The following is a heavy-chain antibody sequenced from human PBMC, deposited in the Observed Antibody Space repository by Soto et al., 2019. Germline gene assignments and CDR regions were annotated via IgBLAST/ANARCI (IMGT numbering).Heavy chain of an antibody. CDR1: GFTFSSYG. V-gene: IGHV3-33*01. D-gene: IGHD5-18*01. CDR3: ARPRGKQLWLIWDFDL. Sequence: QVQLVESGGGVVQPGRSLRLSCAASGFTFSSYGMHWVRQAPGKGLEWVAVIWYDGSNKYYADSVKGRFTISRDNSKNTLYLQMNSLRAEDTAVYYCARPRGKQLWLIWDFDLWGRGTLVTVSS. CDR2: IWYDGSNK. J-gene: IGHJ2*01.